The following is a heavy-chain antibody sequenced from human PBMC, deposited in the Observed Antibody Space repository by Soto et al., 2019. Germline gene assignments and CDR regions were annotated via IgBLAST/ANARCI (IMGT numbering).Heavy chain of an antibody. J-gene: IGHJ4*02. CDR2: LFSSGRS. Sequence: SETLSLTCSVSGGSISNYFGTWVRQPPGKGVEWIAYLFSSGRSSYNSSLRSRVTISVDTSKNQFSLNLSSVTAADTAVYYCVRSGHTFGGVIWGQGIPVTDSS. CDR3: VRSGHTFGGVI. V-gene: IGHV4-59*12. D-gene: IGHD3-16*01. CDR1: GGSISNYF.